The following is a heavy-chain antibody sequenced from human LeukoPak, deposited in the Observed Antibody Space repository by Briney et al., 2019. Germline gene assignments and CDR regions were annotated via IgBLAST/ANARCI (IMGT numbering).Heavy chain of an antibody. J-gene: IGHJ6*04. V-gene: IGHV3-48*03. CDR3: AELGITMIGGV. Sequence: GGTLRLSCAASGFTFSTYEMNWVRHAPGKGLEWVSYISSSGSTIYYADSVKGRFTISRDNAKNSLYLQMNSLRAEDTAVYYCAELGITMIGGVWGKGTTVTISS. CDR1: GFTFSTYE. D-gene: IGHD3-10*02. CDR2: ISSSGSTI.